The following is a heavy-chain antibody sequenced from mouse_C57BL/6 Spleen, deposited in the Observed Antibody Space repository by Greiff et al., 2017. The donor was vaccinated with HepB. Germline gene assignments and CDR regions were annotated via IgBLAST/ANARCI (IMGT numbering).Heavy chain of an antibody. Sequence: QVQLQQPGAELVRPGSSVKLSCKASGYTFTSYWMDWVKQRPGQGLEWIGNIYPSDSETHYNQKFKDKATLTVDKSSSTAYMQLSSLTSEDSAVYYCAREDYYGITYYFDYWGQGTTLTVSS. V-gene: IGHV1-61*01. D-gene: IGHD1-1*01. CDR2: IYPSDSET. CDR3: AREDYYGITYYFDY. J-gene: IGHJ2*01. CDR1: GYTFTSYW.